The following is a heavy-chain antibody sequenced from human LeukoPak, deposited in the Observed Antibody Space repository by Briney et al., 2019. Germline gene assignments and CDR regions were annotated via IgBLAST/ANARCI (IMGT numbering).Heavy chain of an antibody. V-gene: IGHV3-30-3*01. Sequence: PGRSLRLSCAASGFTFSGYAMHWVRQAPGKGLEWVPVISYDGSTEYYADSVKGRFTISRDNSKTTLYLQMNSLRAGDAAVYYCATNGPGIAVAGYVDYWGQGTLVTVSS. D-gene: IGHD6-19*01. CDR2: ISYDGSTE. CDR3: ATNGPGIAVAGYVDY. J-gene: IGHJ4*02. CDR1: GFTFSGYA.